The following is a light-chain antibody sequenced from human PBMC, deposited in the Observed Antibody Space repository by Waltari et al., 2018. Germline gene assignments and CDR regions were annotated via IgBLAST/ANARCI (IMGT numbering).Light chain of an antibody. J-gene: IGLJ2*01. CDR1: SSTSGATSY. CDR3: QSYDNRLSGVI. V-gene: IGLV1-40*01. CDR2: GHN. Sequence: QSVLTHPPSVSGPPGQSVTIPCAGSSSTSGATSYVHCYQQLPGTAPKLLIYGHNNRPSGVPDRFSGSKSGTSASLAITGLQAEDEADYYCQSYDNRLSGVIFGGGTRLTVL.